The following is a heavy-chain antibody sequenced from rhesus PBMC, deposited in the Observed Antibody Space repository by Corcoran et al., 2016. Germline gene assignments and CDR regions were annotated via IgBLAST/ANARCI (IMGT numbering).Heavy chain of an antibody. D-gene: IGHD5-24*01. V-gene: IGHV4S10*01. CDR1: GGSISDSYR. CDR2: IYGSSTST. Sequence: QVQLQESGPGVVKPSETPSLTCAVSGGSISDSYRWGWIRQTPGKGLEWIGYIYGSSTSTNYNPSLKSRVTISKDTSKNQFSLKLSSVTAADTAVYYCARIDTVGTGFDYWGQGVLVTVSS. J-gene: IGHJ4*01. CDR3: ARIDTVGTGFDY.